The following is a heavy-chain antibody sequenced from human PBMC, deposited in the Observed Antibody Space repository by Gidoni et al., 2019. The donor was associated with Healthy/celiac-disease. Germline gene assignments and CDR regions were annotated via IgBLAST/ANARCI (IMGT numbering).Heavy chain of an antibody. Sequence: EVQLVESGGGLVKPGGSLRLSCAASGFTFSNAWMSWVRQAPGKGLEWVGRIKSKTDGGTTDYAAPVKGRFTISRDDSKNTLYLQMNSLKTEDTAVYYCTTELYYDSSGYYASDYWGQGTLVTVSS. CDR3: TTELYYDSSGYYASDY. J-gene: IGHJ4*02. CDR1: GFTFSNAW. D-gene: IGHD3-22*01. CDR2: IKSKTDGGTT. V-gene: IGHV3-15*01.